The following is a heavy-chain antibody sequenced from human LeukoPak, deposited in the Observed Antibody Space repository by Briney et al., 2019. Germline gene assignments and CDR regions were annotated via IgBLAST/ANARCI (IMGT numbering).Heavy chain of an antibody. CDR2: IYYSGST. J-gene: IGHJ6*02. CDR3: ARLGSTNYYYYGMDV. D-gene: IGHD2-2*01. CDR1: GGSISSYY. Sequence: SETLPLTCTVSGGSISSYYWSWIRQPPGKGLEWIGYIYYSGSTNYNPSLKSRVTISVDTSKNQFSLKLSSVTAADTAVYYCARLGSTNYYYYGMDVWGQGTTVTVSS. V-gene: IGHV4-59*08.